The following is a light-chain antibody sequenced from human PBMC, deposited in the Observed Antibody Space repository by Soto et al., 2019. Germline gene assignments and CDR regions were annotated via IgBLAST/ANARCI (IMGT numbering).Light chain of an antibody. J-gene: IGLJ1*01. V-gene: IGLV2-23*01. CDR1: SSDVGKYNL. CDR3: CAYAATYTYV. Sequence: QSALTQPASVSGSPGQSITISCTGTSSDVGKYNLVSWCQQHPGKAPKVMILQGYKRPSGVSNRFSGSKFGNTASLTISGLQAEDEAEYYCCAYAATYTYVFGTGTKVTVL. CDR2: QGY.